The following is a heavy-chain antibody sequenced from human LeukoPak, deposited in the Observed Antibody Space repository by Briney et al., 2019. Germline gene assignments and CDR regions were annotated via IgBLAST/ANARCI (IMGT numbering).Heavy chain of an antibody. Sequence: PSETLSLTCTVSGGSISSYYWSWIRQPPGKGLEWIGDIYYSGSTNYNPSLKSRVSISVDTSKNQISLKLSSVTAADTAVYYCARLVQLWLGPDYWGQGTLVIVSS. V-gene: IGHV4-59*08. CDR3: ARLVQLWLGPDY. J-gene: IGHJ4*02. D-gene: IGHD5-18*01. CDR1: GGSISSYY. CDR2: IYYSGST.